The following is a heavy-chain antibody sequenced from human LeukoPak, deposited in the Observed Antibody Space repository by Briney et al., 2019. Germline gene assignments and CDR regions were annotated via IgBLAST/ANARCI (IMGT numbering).Heavy chain of an antibody. J-gene: IGHJ4*02. CDR2: IYTSRST. CDR1: GGSISSYY. Sequence: KTSETLSLTCTVSGGSISSYYWSWIRQPAGKGLEWIGRIYTSRSTNYNPSLKSRVTMSVDTSKKQFSLKLSSVTAADTAVYYCASLNWSGYLDYWGQGTLVTVSS. CDR3: ASLNWSGYLDY. V-gene: IGHV4-4*07. D-gene: IGHD3-3*01.